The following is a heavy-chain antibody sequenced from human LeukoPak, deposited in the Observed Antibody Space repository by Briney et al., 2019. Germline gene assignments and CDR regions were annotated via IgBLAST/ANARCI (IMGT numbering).Heavy chain of an antibody. J-gene: IGHJ4*02. V-gene: IGHV3-23*01. Sequence: GGSLRLSCAASGFTLSSYAMSWVRQAPGKGLEWVSIVSGGGGSTYYADSVKGRFTISTDNSKNTLYLQMNSLRAEDTAVYYCARGKYYDSSGYPLGYWGQGTLVTVSS. CDR2: VSGGGGST. D-gene: IGHD3-22*01. CDR1: GFTLSSYA. CDR3: ARGKYYDSSGYPLGY.